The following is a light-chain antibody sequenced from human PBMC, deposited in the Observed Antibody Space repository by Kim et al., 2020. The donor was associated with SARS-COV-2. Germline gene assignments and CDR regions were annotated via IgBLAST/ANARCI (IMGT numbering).Light chain of an antibody. CDR1: SSNIGSKY. Sequence: GQRVTLSCSGSSSNIGSKYIYWYQQLPGTAPKLLIYRNNQRPSGVPDRFSGSKSGTSASLAISGIRSEDEADYYCAAWDDSLSGVVFGGGTQLTVL. CDR3: AAWDDSLSGVV. J-gene: IGLJ2*01. CDR2: RNN. V-gene: IGLV1-47*01.